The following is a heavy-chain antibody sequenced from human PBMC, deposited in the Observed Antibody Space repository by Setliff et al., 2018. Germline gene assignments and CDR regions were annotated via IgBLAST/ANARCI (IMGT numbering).Heavy chain of an antibody. CDR2: IIHSGST. Sequence: PSETLSLTCAVYGGSFSGYYWSWIRQPPGKRLEWIGEIIHSGSTNYNXSXXSRVTISMDTSKNQFSLKVSSVTAADTAVYYCARSFSRSEKFLLDYWGQGALVTVSS. V-gene: IGHV4-34*12. CDR3: ARSFSRSEKFLLDY. CDR1: GGSFSGYY. D-gene: IGHD2-15*01. J-gene: IGHJ4*02.